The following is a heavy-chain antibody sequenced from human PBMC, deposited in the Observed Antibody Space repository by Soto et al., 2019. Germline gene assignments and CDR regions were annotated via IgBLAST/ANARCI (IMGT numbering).Heavy chain of an antibody. CDR3: AREAVVAATLFSNYYYGMDV. J-gene: IGHJ6*02. D-gene: IGHD2-15*01. Sequence: QVQLQESGPGLVKPSQTLSLTCTVSGGSISSGGYYWSWIRQHPGKGLEWIGYIYYSGSTYYNPSPKSRVTISVHTSKHQFSLKLSSVTAADTAVYYCAREAVVAATLFSNYYYGMDVWGQGTTVTVSS. CDR1: GGSISSGGYY. V-gene: IGHV4-31*03. CDR2: IYYSGST.